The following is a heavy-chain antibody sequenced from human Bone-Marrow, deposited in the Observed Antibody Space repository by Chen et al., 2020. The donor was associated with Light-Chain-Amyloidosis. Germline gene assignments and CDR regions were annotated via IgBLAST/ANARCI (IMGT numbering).Heavy chain of an antibody. V-gene: IGHV3-7*01. CDR2: IKXDGXXX. J-gene: IGHJ4*02. Sequence: VQPGGSIRLSCAAXGFTLSSYWMSWVRQAPGKGLELVANIKXDGXXXXXVXSVKGXFTVXXXXXXXXXXXXXXXXXXXXXXXXXCVXXXWWLRLDFWGQGTLVTVSS. D-gene: IGHD5-12*01. CDR3: VXXXWWLRLDF. CDR1: GFTLSSYW.